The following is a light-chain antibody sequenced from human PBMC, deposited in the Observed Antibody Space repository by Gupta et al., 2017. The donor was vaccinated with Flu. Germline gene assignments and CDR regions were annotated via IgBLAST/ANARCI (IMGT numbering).Light chain of an antibody. J-gene: IGLJ1*01. Sequence: QSVLTQPPSVSGAPGQKVTISCTGSSSNIGATYDVHWYQQLPGTTPKLLIYGNSNRHSGVPDRFSASKSGTSASLTITGLQAEDEADYYCQSYDRSLSGSSVFGTGTKVTVL. CDR2: GNS. CDR1: SSNIGATYD. CDR3: QSYDRSLSGSSV. V-gene: IGLV1-40*01.